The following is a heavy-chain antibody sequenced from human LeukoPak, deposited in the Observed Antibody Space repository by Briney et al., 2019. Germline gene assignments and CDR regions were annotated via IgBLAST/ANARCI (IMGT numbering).Heavy chain of an antibody. CDR3: ARDRYPDAFDI. D-gene: IGHD3-16*02. V-gene: IGHV1-18*01. CDR1: GDSFTIYA. CDR2: ISAYNGNT. J-gene: IGHJ3*02. Sequence: ASVKVSCKPSGDSFTIYAISGVPQAPGQGLEWMGWISAYNGNTSYAQKLQGRVTMTTDTSTSTAYMGLRSLRSDDTAVYYCARDRYPDAFDIWGQGTMVTVSS.